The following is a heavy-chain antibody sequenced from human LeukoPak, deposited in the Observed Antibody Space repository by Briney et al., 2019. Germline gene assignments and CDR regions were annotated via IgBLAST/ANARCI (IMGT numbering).Heavy chain of an antibody. Sequence: GESLQISCKGSGYSFTSYWIGWVRRLPGKGLEWMGIIYPGDSDTRYSPSFQGQVTISADKSISTAYLQWSSLKASDTAMYYCATAGGYCSSTSCYAAEYFQHWGQGTLVTVSS. CDR3: ATAGGYCSSTSCYAAEYFQH. J-gene: IGHJ1*01. D-gene: IGHD2-2*01. CDR2: IYPGDSDT. CDR1: GYSFTSYW. V-gene: IGHV5-51*01.